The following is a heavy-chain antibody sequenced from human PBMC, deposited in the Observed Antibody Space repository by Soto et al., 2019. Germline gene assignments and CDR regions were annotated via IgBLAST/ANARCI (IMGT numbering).Heavy chain of an antibody. CDR3: ARRYGSRMVRGVIGY. D-gene: IGHD3-10*01. CDR1: GYTFTSYD. J-gene: IGHJ4*02. CDR2: MNPNRGNT. V-gene: IGHV1-8*01. Sequence: QVQLVQSGAEVKKPGASVKVSCKASGYTFTSYDINWVRQATGQGLEWMGWMNPNRGNTGYAQKFQGRVTMTRNTSISTAYMELSSMRSEDTAVYYCARRYGSRMVRGVIGYWGQGTLVTVSS.